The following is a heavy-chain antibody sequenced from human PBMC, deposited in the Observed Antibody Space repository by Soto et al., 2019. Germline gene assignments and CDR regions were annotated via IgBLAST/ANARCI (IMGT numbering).Heavy chain of an antibody. CDR3: AREEIDYDFWSGSEPQDAFDI. V-gene: IGHV1-69*13. CDR1: GYTFTGYY. CDR2: IIPIFGTA. J-gene: IGHJ3*02. Sequence: SVKVSCKASGYTFTGYYMHWLRQAPGQGLEWMGGIIPIFGTANYAQKFQGRVTITADESTSTAYMELSSLRSEDTAVYYCAREEIDYDFWSGSEPQDAFDIWGQGTMVTVSS. D-gene: IGHD3-3*01.